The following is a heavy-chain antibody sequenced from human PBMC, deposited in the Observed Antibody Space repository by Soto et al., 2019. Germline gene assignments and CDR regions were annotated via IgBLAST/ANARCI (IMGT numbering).Heavy chain of an antibody. CDR2: VFYPGGT. V-gene: IGHV4-31*03. Sequence: QVQLQESGPGLVKPSETLSLTCTVAGGSISTAGMYWSWIRQHPGKGLEWIGYVFYPGGTYYNPSLKSRVTISVDTSENQFSLKLTSVTAADTAIYYCARSRGSSKPYFYDYWGQGTLVTVSS. J-gene: IGHJ4*02. D-gene: IGHD1-26*01. CDR1: GGSISTAGMY. CDR3: ARSRGSSKPYFYDY.